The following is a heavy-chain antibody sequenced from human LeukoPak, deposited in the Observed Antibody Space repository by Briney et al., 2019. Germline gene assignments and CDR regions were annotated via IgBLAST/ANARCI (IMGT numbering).Heavy chain of an antibody. V-gene: IGHV4-34*01. D-gene: IGHD3-10*01. CDR2: ITHSGST. J-gene: IGHJ4*02. CDR3: ARVTGFNQSGELWFDY. CDR1: GGSFSTYY. Sequence: PSETLSLTCAVYGGSFSTYYWSWIRQPPGKGLEWIGEITHSGSTNYNPSLKSRVTISLDTSKSQFSLKLSSVTAADTAVYYCARVTGFNQSGELWFDYWGQGTLLTVSS.